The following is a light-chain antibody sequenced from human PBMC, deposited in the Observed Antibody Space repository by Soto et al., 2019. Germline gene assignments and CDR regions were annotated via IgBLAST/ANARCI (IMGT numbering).Light chain of an antibody. V-gene: IGKV1-5*01. CDR2: DAS. CDR1: QSISSW. Sequence: PMTQSPSTLSASVGDRVTIPFRASQSISSWLAWYQQKPGKAPKLLIYDASSLESGVPSRFSGSGSGTEFTLTISSLQPDDFATYYCQQYNSYSLTFGGGTKVDIK. CDR3: QQYNSYSLT. J-gene: IGKJ4*01.